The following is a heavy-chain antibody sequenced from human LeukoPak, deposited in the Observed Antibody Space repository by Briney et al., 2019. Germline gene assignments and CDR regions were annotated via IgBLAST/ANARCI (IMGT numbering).Heavy chain of an antibody. CDR2: ISWNSGSI. CDR3: AKEERLYYYDSSGPLDY. D-gene: IGHD3-22*01. CDR1: GFTFDDYA. J-gene: IGHJ4*02. Sequence: GGSLRLSCAASGFTFDDYAMHWVRQAPGKGLEWVSGISWNSGSIGYADSVKGRFTISRDNAKNSLYLQMNSLRAEGTALYYCAKEERLYYYDSSGPLDYWGQGTLVTVSS. V-gene: IGHV3-9*01.